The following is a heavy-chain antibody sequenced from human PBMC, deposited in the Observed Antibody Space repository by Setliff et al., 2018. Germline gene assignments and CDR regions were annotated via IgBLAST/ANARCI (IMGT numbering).Heavy chain of an antibody. CDR1: GDSISAAS. V-gene: IGHV4-59*01. J-gene: IGHJ4*02. CDR2: VYYSGAA. Sequence: LSLTCTVSGDSISAASIMAWIRQPPGKGLEFIGYVYYSGAAKYDPSLKSRVTMSVDTSKTQFSLKLNSMTTADTAVYYCARGGTYRYFDYWGQGTLVTVS. CDR3: ARGGTYRYFDY. D-gene: IGHD2-15*01.